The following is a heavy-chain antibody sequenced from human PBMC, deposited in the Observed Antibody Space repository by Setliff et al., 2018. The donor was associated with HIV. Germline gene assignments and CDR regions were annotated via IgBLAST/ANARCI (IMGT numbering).Heavy chain of an antibody. CDR2: ITPIFGTV. Sequence: SVKVSCKVSGGSFSSYAITWVRQAPGQGLEWLGGITPIFGTVTYAQRFQDRVTITTDESTSAAYMELSSLRSEDTAVYYCASPPRGYSFHYGLDVWGQGTTVTVSS. J-gene: IGHJ6*02. D-gene: IGHD6-25*01. CDR3: ASPPRGYSFHYGLDV. V-gene: IGHV1-69*05. CDR1: GGSFSSYA.